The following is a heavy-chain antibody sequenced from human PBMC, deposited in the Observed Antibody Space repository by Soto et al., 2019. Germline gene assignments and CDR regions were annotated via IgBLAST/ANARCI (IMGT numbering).Heavy chain of an antibody. CDR2: MYHSGST. D-gene: IGHD3-22*01. V-gene: IGHV4-38-2*02. J-gene: IGHJ4*02. CDR3: ARERVTMIAVVITYFDY. Sequence: SDTLSLTCGVFGYSISSGYYWGWIRQPPVKGLEWIGSMYHSGSTHYNPSLKSRVTISVDTSKDQFSLKLSSVTAADTAVYYCARERVTMIAVVITYFDYWGPGTLVTVSS. CDR1: GYSISSGYY.